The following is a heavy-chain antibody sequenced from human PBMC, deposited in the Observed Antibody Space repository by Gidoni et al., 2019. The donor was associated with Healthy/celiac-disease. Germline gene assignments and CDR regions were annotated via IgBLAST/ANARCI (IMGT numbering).Heavy chain of an antibody. D-gene: IGHD4-17*01. V-gene: IGHV3-23*01. CDR3: AKVATVAQSYYYYYGMDV. Sequence: TISRDNSKNTLYLQMNSLRAEDTAVYYCAKVATVAQSYYYYYGMDVWGQGTTVTVSS. J-gene: IGHJ6*02.